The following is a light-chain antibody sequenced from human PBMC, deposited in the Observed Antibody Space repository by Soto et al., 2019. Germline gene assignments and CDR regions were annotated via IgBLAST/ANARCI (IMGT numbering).Light chain of an antibody. J-gene: IGKJ2*01. CDR2: ATF. CDR1: QSISNY. V-gene: IGKV1-39*01. Sequence: DIQMTQSPSSLSASVGDRVTITCRASQSISNYLNWYQQKPGRVPKLLIYATFTLQNGVPSRFSGSGSGTDFTLTISSLQPEDFATYSCQRSYSMPRPTFGQGTTLEIK. CDR3: QRSYSMPRPT.